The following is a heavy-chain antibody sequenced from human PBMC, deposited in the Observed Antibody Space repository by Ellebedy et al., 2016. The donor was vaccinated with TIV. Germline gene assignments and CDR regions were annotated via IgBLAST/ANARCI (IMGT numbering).Heavy chain of an antibody. CDR2: IYYSGST. Sequence: MPSETLSLTCTVSGGSISSYYWSWIRQPPGKGLEWIGYIYYSGSTNYNPSLKSRVTISVDTSKNQFSLKLSSVTAADTAVYYCARLYGDYYLLYYYGMDVWGQGTTVTVSS. J-gene: IGHJ6*02. D-gene: IGHD4-17*01. CDR3: ARLYGDYYLLYYYGMDV. V-gene: IGHV4-59*08. CDR1: GGSISSYY.